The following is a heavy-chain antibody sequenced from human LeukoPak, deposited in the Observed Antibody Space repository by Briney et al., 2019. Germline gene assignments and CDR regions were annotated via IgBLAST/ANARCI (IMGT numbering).Heavy chain of an antibody. V-gene: IGHV1-46*01. CDR2: INPSGGST. CDR1: GYTFTSYY. Sequence: ASVTVSCKASGYTFTSYYMHWVRQAPGQGLEWMGIINPSGGSTSYAQKFQGRVTMTRDTSTSTVYMELSSPRSEDTAVYYCARDLNGKYYFDYWGQGTLVTVSS. J-gene: IGHJ4*02. CDR3: ARDLNGKYYFDY.